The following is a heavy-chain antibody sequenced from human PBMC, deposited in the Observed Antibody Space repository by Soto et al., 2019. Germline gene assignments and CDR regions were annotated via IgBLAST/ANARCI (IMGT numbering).Heavy chain of an antibody. CDR3: ARQAAAGTLKFDP. Sequence: SETLSLTCTVSGGSISSSSYYWGWIRQPPGKGLEWIGSIYYSGSTYYNPSLKSRVTISVDTSKNQFSLKLSSVTAADTAVYYCARQAAAGTLKFDPWGQGTLVTVSS. CDR2: IYYSGST. J-gene: IGHJ5*02. CDR1: GGSISSSSYY. V-gene: IGHV4-39*01. D-gene: IGHD6-13*01.